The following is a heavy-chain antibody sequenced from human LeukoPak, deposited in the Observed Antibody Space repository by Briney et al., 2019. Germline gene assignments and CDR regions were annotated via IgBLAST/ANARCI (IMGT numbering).Heavy chain of an antibody. V-gene: IGHV3-30-3*01. CDR3: ARLRYYAVDV. J-gene: IGHJ6*02. CDR2: ISSDGSDK. CDR1: GFTFSPHA. Sequence: PGRSLRLSCAASGFTFSPHAMHWVRQAPGKGLKWVAVISSDGSDKYYADSVKGRFTISRDNAKNSLYLQMNSLRAEDTAVYFCARLRYYAVDVWGQGTTVIVSS.